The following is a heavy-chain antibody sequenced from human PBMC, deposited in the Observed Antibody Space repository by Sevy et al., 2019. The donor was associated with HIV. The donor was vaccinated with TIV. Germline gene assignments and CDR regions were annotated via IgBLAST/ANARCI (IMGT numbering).Heavy chain of an antibody. CDR1: GFTFTNYW. CDR2: VDNDGSAT. J-gene: IGHJ4*02. D-gene: IGHD2-8*01. CDR3: TRGMYGIDY. V-gene: IGHV3-74*01. Sequence: GGSLRLSCAASGFTFTNYWMHWVRQAPGKGLVWVSRVDNDGSATNYADSVKGRFTISRDNAKNTVYLQMNSLRAEDTAVYYCTRGMYGIDYWGQGTLVTVSS.